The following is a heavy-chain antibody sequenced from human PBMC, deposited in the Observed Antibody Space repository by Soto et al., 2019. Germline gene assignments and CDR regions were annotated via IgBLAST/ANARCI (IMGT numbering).Heavy chain of an antibody. D-gene: IGHD1-7*01. J-gene: IGHJ4*02. CDR2: ISANSGNT. Sequence: ASVKVSCKASGYSFTSYGFNWVRQAPGQGLERMGWISANSGNTNYAQNLQGRVTMTTDTSTSTAYMELRSLTSDDTAVYYCARASASNWNYVSSSSWGQGTLVTVSS. V-gene: IGHV1-18*04. CDR3: ARASASNWNYVSSSS. CDR1: GYSFTSYG.